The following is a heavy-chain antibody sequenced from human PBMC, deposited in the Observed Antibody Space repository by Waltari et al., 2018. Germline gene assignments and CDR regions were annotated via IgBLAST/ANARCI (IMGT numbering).Heavy chain of an antibody. D-gene: IGHD6-19*01. J-gene: IGHJ4*02. CDR2: SYYRGIN. CDR1: GDSISSNYDY. CDR3: ARLRSGWYYFDY. Sequence: QLQLQESGPGLVKPSETLSLTCTVSGDSISSNYDYWGWIRQPPGKGLEWIASSYYRGINDYNPSLKSRVTISVDTSKNQFSLKGSSVTAGDTDVYYCARLRSGWYYFDYWGQGSLVTVSS. V-gene: IGHV4-39*01.